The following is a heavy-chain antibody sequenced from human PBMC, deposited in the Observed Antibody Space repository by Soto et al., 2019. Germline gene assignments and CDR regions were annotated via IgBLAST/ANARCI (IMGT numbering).Heavy chain of an antibody. Sequence: SETLSLTCTVSGGSISSSTYYWGWIRQPPGKGLEWIGSIYYTGSTYYNPSLKSRVIISVDTSKNQFSLRLSSVTAADTAVYYCARLREPAALGMDVWGKGTRVTVPS. CDR1: GGSISSSTYY. CDR2: IYYTGST. D-gene: IGHD6-25*01. CDR3: ARLREPAALGMDV. V-gene: IGHV4-39*01. J-gene: IGHJ6*04.